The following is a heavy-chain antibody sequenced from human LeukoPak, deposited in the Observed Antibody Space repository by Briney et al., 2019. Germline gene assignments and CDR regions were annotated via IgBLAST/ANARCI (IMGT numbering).Heavy chain of an antibody. Sequence: GGSLRLSCAASGFTFSSYGMHWVRQAPGKGLEWVAVISCDGSNKYYADSVKGRFTISRDNSKNTLYLQMSSLRAEDTAVYYCAKSYFDSSGYTFDYWGQGTLVTVSS. CDR2: ISCDGSNK. D-gene: IGHD3-22*01. J-gene: IGHJ4*02. CDR1: GFTFSSYG. V-gene: IGHV3-30*18. CDR3: AKSYFDSSGYTFDY.